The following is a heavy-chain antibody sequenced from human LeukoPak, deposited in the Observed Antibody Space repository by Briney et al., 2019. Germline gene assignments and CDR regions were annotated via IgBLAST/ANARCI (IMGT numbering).Heavy chain of an antibody. CDR1: GFTFDDYA. V-gene: IGHV3-9*01. J-gene: IGHJ3*02. CDR3: ARDPAIVGATKDAFDI. Sequence: AGGSLRLSCAASGFTFDDYAMHWVRHAPGKGLEWVSGISWNSGSIGYADSVKGRFTISRDNAKNSLYLQMNSLRAEDTAVYYCARDPAIVGATKDAFDIWGQGTMVTVSS. CDR2: ISWNSGSI. D-gene: IGHD1-26*01.